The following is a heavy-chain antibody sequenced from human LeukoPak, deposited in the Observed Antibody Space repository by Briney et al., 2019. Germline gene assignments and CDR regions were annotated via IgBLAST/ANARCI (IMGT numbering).Heavy chain of an antibody. J-gene: IGHJ4*02. V-gene: IGHV3-23*01. Sequence: PGGSLRLSCAASGFTFSSYAMSWVRQAPGKGLEWVSAISGSGGSTYYADSVKGRFTISRDNSKNTLYLQMNSLRAEDTAVYYCAKDYYIGGDSAIMLEGPLGYYFDYWGQGTLVTVSS. CDR1: GFTFSSYA. CDR3: AKDYYIGGDSAIMLEGPLGYYFDY. D-gene: IGHD2-21*02. CDR2: ISGSGGST.